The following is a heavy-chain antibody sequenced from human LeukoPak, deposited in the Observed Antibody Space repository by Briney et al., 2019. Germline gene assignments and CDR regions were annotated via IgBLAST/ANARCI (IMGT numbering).Heavy chain of an antibody. D-gene: IGHD3-3*01. CDR3: AKYDLWSGYGIDV. J-gene: IGHJ6*02. CDR1: GFTFSSSG. CDR2: ISYDGSTK. Sequence: GGSLRLSCAASGFTFSSSGMHWVRQAPGKGLEWVAVISYDGSTKCYAASVKGRFTISRDNSKNTLYLQMNSLRAGDTAVHYCAKYDLWSGYGIDVWGQGTTVTVSS. V-gene: IGHV3-30*18.